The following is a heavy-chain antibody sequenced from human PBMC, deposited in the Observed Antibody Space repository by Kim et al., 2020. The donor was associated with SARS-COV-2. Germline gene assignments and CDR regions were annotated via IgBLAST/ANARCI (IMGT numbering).Heavy chain of an antibody. Sequence: ASVKVSCKASGYTFTSYYMHWVRQAPGQGLEWMGIINPSGGSTSYAQKFQGRVTMTRDTSTSTVYMELSSLRSEDTSVYYCARDRPGGHGSGSYLYHYYYGMDVWGQGTTVTVSS. CDR2: INPSGGST. D-gene: IGHD3-10*01. J-gene: IGHJ6*02. V-gene: IGHV1-46*01. CDR3: ARDRPGGHGSGSYLYHYYYGMDV. CDR1: GYTFTSYY.